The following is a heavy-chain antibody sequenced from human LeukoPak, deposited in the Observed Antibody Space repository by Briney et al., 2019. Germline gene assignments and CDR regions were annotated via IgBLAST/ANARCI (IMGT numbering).Heavy chain of an antibody. Sequence: GGSLRLSCAASGFTFSTYGMYWIRQAPGKGLEWVSYISSSGSTIYYADSVKGRFTISRDNAKNSLYLQMNSLRAEDTAVYYCARDFPGDAFDIWGQGTMVTVSS. CDR2: ISSSGSTI. V-gene: IGHV3-48*04. CDR3: ARDFPGDAFDI. J-gene: IGHJ3*02. CDR1: GFTFSTYG.